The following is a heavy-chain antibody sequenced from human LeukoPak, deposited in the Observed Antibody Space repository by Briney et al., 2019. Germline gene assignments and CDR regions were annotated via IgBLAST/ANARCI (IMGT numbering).Heavy chain of an antibody. CDR1: GFTFSSYS. Sequence: GGSPRLSCAASGFTFSSYSMNWVRQAPGKGLEWVSSISSSSSYIYYADSVKGRFTISRDNAKNSLYLQMNSLRAEDTAVYYCARLRPLAAGDAFDIWGQGTMVTVSS. J-gene: IGHJ3*02. CDR3: ARLRPLAAGDAFDI. CDR2: ISSSSSYI. D-gene: IGHD6-13*01. V-gene: IGHV3-21*01.